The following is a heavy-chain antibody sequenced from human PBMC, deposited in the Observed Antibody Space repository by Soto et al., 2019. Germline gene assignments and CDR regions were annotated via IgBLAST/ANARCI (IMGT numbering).Heavy chain of an antibody. J-gene: IGHJ2*01. CDR3: AHRGTTYGWGYFDL. Sequence: QITLKESGPTLVKPTQTLTLTCTFSGFSLSTSGVGVGWIRQPPGKALEWLALIYWDDDKRYSPSLKSMLTITKNTSKNQVVLTMTNMDPVDTATYYCAHRGTTYGWGYFDLWGRGTLVTVSS. CDR1: GFSLSTSGVG. CDR2: IYWDDDK. D-gene: IGHD2-8*02. V-gene: IGHV2-5*02.